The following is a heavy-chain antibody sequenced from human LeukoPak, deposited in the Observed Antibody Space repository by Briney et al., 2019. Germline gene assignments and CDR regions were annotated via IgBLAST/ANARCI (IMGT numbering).Heavy chain of an antibody. CDR3: ARGGYYSDSSGYYQFDY. J-gene: IGHJ4*02. Sequence: YYGGSTYYTPSLKSRVTISVDTSKNQFSLKLSSVTAADTAVYYCARGGYYSDSSGYYQFDYWGQGTLVTVSS. D-gene: IGHD3-22*01. CDR2: YYGGST. V-gene: IGHV4-31*02.